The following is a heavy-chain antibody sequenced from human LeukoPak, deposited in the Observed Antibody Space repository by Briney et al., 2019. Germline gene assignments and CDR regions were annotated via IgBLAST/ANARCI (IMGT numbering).Heavy chain of an antibody. Sequence: GGSLRLSCAASGFTVSSNYMSWVRQAPGKGLEWVSVIYSGGSTYYADSVKSRFTISRDNSKNTLYLQKNSLRAEDTAVYYCARIADYYDSSGYNSVDYWGQGTLVTVSS. V-gene: IGHV3-53*01. D-gene: IGHD3-22*01. CDR3: ARIADYYDSSGYNSVDY. CDR1: GFTVSSNY. CDR2: IYSGGST. J-gene: IGHJ4*02.